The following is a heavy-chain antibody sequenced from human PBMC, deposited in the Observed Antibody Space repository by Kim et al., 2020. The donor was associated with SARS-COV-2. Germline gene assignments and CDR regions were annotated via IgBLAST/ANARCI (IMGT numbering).Heavy chain of an antibody. CDR2: TSYGGTNR. CDR3: VRDRGSAAGSFDS. V-gene: IGHV3-30-3*01. J-gene: IGHJ4*02. Sequence: GGSLRLSCAASGFTFSTYAIHWVRQAPGKGLEWVAVTSYGGTNRNYVESVKGRFTISRDNSKNTVYLEMNSLRPEDTGVYLCVRDRGSAAGSFDSWGQGTLVTVS. D-gene: IGHD6-13*01. CDR1: GFTFSTYA.